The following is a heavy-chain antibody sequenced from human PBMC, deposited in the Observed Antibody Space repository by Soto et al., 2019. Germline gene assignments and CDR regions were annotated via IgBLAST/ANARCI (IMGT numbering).Heavy chain of an antibody. CDR3: ARDVADFSGGCFYDDAAYGMYV. Sequence: ASVKVSCKASGYTFTRYGISWVRPAPGQGLEWMGRISAYNGNTNYAQKLQGRVTMTTDTSTSTAYMEQRSLRSDDTAVYYCARDVADFSGGCFYDDAAYGMYVWGQGATVTVS. D-gene: IGHD2-15*01. CDR1: GYTFTRYG. CDR2: ISAYNGNT. J-gene: IGHJ6*02. V-gene: IGHV1-18*01.